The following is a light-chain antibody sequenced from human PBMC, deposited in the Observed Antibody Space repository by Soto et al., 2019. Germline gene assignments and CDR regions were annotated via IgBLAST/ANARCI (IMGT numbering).Light chain of an antibody. CDR3: QQRSNWPLT. J-gene: IGKJ4*01. CDR1: QSVSSN. CDR2: GAS. V-gene: IGKV3-15*01. Sequence: EIVMTQSPATLSVSPGERATLSCRASQSVSSNLAWYQQKPGQAPRLLIYGASTRATGIPARFSGSGSGTDFTLTISSLEPEDFAVYYCQQRSNWPLTFGGGTKVDNK.